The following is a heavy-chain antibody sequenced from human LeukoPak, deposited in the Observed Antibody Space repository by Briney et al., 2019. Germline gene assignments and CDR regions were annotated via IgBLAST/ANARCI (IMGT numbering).Heavy chain of an antibody. CDR2: IGTRGTTM. CDR3: ARGRGSS. CDR1: GFTFTSYV. Sequence: PGGSLRLSCAASGFTFTSYVMNWVCQPPGKGLEWISYIGTRGTTMYYADSVKGRFTIPRDNAKNSLYLQMNSLRDEDTAIYYCARGRGSSWGQGTLVTVSS. J-gene: IGHJ5*02. V-gene: IGHV3-48*02. D-gene: IGHD2-21*01.